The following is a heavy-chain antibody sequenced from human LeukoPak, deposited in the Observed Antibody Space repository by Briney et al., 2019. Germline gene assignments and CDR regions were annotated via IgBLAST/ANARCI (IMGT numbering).Heavy chain of an antibody. D-gene: IGHD1-26*01. CDR1: GGSFSGYY. V-gene: IGHV4-34*01. CDR2: INHSGST. Sequence: SETLSLTCAVYGGSFSGYYWSWIRQPPGKGLEWIGEINHSGSTNYNPSLKSRVTISVDTSKNQFSLKLSSVTAADTAVYYCARGRGSYYLRAAGFVYWGQGTLVTVSS. J-gene: IGHJ4*02. CDR3: ARGRGSYYLRAAGFVY.